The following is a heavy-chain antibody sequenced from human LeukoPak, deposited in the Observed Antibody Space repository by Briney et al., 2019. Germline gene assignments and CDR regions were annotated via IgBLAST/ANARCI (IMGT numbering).Heavy chain of an antibody. CDR1: GYTFTSYV. D-gene: IGHD1-7*01. J-gene: IGHJ6*03. CDR3: ARGTYNWNYEGHYYYYMDV. CDR2: MNPNSGNT. Sequence: ASVKVSCKASGYTFTSYVINWVRQATGQGLEWMGWMNPNSGNTGYAQKFQGRVTITRNTSISTAYMELSSLRSEDTAVYYCARGTYNWNYEGHYYYYMDVWGKGTTVTVSS. V-gene: IGHV1-8*03.